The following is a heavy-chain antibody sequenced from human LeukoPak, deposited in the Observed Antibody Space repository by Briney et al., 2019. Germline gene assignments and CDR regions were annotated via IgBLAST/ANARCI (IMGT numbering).Heavy chain of an antibody. J-gene: IGHJ3*02. CDR3: AKISRGRAFDI. D-gene: IGHD1-26*01. CDR1: GFTFSSDA. Sequence: GGSLRLSCAASGFTFSSDAMSWGRQAPGKGLEWVSAISGSGGSTYYADSVKGRFTISRDNSKIKLYLQMTTLRAEDTAVYYCAKISRGRAFDIWGQGTMVTVSS. V-gene: IGHV3-23*01. CDR2: ISGSGGST.